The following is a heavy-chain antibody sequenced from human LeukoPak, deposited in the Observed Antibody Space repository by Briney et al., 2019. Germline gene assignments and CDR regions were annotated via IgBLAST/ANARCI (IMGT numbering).Heavy chain of an antibody. CDR1: GGSISSSNW. CDR3: ARGLYSSGWYHTDAFDI. Sequence: SETLSLTCAVSGGSISSSNWWSWVRQPSGKGLEWIGEIYHSGSTNYNPSLKSRVTISVDTSKNQFSLKLSSVTAADTAVYYCARGLYSSGWYHTDAFDIWGQGTMVTVSS. D-gene: IGHD6-19*01. V-gene: IGHV4-4*02. CDR2: IYHSGST. J-gene: IGHJ3*02.